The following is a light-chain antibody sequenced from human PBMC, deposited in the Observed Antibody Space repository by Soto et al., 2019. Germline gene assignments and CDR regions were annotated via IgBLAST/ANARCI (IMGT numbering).Light chain of an antibody. Sequence: ENVLTQSPGTLSLSPGERATLSCRASQSVSSSYLAWYQQKPGQAPSLLIYGASSRATGIPDRFSGSGSGTDYTLTISRLETKDFAVSYCQQFVSSPPMFTFGQGTKLEIK. V-gene: IGKV3-20*01. CDR3: QQFVSSPPMFT. J-gene: IGKJ2*01. CDR2: GAS. CDR1: QSVSSSY.